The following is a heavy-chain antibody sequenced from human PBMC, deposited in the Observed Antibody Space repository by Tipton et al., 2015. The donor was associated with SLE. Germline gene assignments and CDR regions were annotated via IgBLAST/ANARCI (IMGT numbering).Heavy chain of an antibody. CDR1: GGSFNNYA. J-gene: IGHJ4*02. Sequence: QVQLVQSGAEVREPGSSLKVSCKAPGGSFNNYAITWVRQAPGQGLEWMGGIIPIIGTANYAGKFQGRVTITADDSTSTAYMEVKSLRSEDTAVYFCALGDNETLMWGQGTLVTVSS. CDR3: ALGDNETLM. D-gene: IGHD3-16*01. V-gene: IGHV1-69*01. CDR2: IIPIIGTA.